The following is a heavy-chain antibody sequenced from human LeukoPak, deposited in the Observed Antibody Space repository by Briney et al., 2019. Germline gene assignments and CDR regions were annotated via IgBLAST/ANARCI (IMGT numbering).Heavy chain of an antibody. CDR1: GYTFTSYY. D-gene: IGHD1-1*01. V-gene: IGHV1-18*04. CDR3: ARVTTGTLLY. Sequence: ASVKVSCKASGYTFTSYYMHWVRQAPGQGLERMGWISAYNGNTNYAQKLQGRVTMTTDTSTSTAHMELRSLRSDDTAVYYCARVTTGTLLYWGQGTLVTVSS. CDR2: ISAYNGNT. J-gene: IGHJ4*02.